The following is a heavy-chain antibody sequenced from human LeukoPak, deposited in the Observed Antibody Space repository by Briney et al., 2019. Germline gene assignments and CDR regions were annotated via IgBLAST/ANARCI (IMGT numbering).Heavy chain of an antibody. CDR1: GYTFTSYG. Sequence: ASVKVSCKASGYTFTSYGISWVRQAPGQGLEWMGWISAYNGNTNYAQKLQGRVTMTTDTSTSTAYMELSRLRSDDTAVYYCAAVIAVAGTNYWGQGTLVTVSS. CDR3: AAVIAVAGTNY. D-gene: IGHD6-19*01. J-gene: IGHJ4*02. CDR2: ISAYNGNT. V-gene: IGHV1-18*01.